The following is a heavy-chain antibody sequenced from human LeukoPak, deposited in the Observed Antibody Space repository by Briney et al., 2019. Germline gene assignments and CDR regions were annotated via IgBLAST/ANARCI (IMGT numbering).Heavy chain of an antibody. J-gene: IGHJ4*02. CDR2: ISSSGSTI. CDR3: ARLPAYCSSTSCYVDY. Sequence: PGGSLRLSCAASGFTFSSYSMNWVRQAPGKGLEWVSYISSSGSTIYCADSVKGRFTISRDNAKNSLYLQMNSLRAEDTAVFYCARLPAYCSSTSCYVDYWGQGTLVTVSS. D-gene: IGHD2-2*01. CDR1: GFTFSSYS. V-gene: IGHV3-48*04.